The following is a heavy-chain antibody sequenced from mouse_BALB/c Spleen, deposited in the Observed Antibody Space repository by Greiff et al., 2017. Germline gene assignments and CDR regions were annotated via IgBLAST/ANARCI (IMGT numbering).Heavy chain of an antibody. Sequence: QVQLQQSGPGLVAPSQSLSITCTVSGFSLTSYGVHWVRQPPGKGLEWLGVIWAGVSTNYNSALMSRLSISKDNSKSQVFLKMNSLQTDDTAMYYCARDHGYGNYYFDYWGQGTTLTVSS. CDR3: ARDHGYGNYYFDY. D-gene: IGHD2-1*01. J-gene: IGHJ2*01. CDR1: GFSLTSYG. CDR2: IWAGVST. V-gene: IGHV2-9*02.